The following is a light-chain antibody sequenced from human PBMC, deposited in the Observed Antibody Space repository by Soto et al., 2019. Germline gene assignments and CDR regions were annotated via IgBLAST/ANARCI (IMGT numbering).Light chain of an antibody. J-gene: IGLJ1*01. CDR1: SSNIGAGYD. CDR2: GNS. CDR3: QSYDSSLSGSV. V-gene: IGLV1-40*01. Sequence: QAVLTQPPSVSGAPGQRVTISCTGSSSNIGAGYDVHWYQQLPGTAPKLLIYGNSNRPSGVPDRFSGSKSGTSASLAITGLQAEDEADYYCQSYDSSLSGSVFGPGTKVAVL.